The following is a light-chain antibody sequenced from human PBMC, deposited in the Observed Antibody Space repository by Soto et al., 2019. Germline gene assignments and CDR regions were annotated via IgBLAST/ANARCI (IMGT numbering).Light chain of an antibody. CDR2: AAS. V-gene: IGKV3-20*01. CDR1: QTLSTNS. J-gene: IGKJ3*01. Sequence: EIVLTQSPGILSLSPGERATLSCRASQTLSTNSLAWYQQRPGQTPRLLIYAASTRNTDIPDRFNGSGSGTDFALTISRLETEDFALYYCQQYDASPITFGPGTKVDVK. CDR3: QQYDASPIT.